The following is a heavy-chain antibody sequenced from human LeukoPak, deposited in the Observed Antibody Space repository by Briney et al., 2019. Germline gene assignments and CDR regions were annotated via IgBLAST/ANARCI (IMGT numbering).Heavy chain of an antibody. J-gene: IGHJ4*02. CDR3: AKGSSGSRPYYFHY. Sequence: GGSLRLSCAASGFTFSSYAMSWVRQAPGEGLEWVSAITDSAGSTYHADSVKGRFTISRDNSKNTLYLQMNSLRAEDTAVYYCAKGSSGSRPYYFHYWGQETLVTVSS. CDR1: GFTFSSYA. CDR2: ITDSAGST. D-gene: IGHD3-10*01. V-gene: IGHV3-23*01.